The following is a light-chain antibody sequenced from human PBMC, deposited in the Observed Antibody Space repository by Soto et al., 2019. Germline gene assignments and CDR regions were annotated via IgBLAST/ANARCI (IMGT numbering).Light chain of an antibody. CDR2: AAS. CDR1: QDIRND. CDR3: QQLNSYPIT. J-gene: IGKJ5*01. V-gene: IGKV1-17*01. Sequence: DSQMTQSQSSLSASVGYRSPTSFRPSQDIRNDLGWFQLKPGKAPKRLIYAASTLQGGVPSRLSGSRSGKDGTLNINSLQPEDRATDYGQQLNSYPITFGQGTRLEIK.